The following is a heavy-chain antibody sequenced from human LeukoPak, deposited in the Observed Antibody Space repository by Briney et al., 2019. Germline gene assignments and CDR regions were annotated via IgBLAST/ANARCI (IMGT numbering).Heavy chain of an antibody. CDR2: INPNSGGT. CDR3: ASANYGDPFDY. J-gene: IGHJ4*02. CDR1: GYTFTDYD. Sequence: ASVKVSCKTSGYTFTDYDITWVRQAPGQGLEWMGWINPNSGGTNYAQKFQGRVTMTRDTSISTAYMELSRLRSDDTAVYYCASANYGDPFDYWGQGTLVTVSS. D-gene: IGHD4-17*01. V-gene: IGHV1-2*02.